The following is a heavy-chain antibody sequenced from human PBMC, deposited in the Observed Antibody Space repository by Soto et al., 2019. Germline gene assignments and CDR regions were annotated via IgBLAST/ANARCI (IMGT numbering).Heavy chain of an antibody. CDR2: INPNSGGT. J-gene: IGHJ6*02. CDR1: GYTFTGYY. D-gene: IGHD6-13*01. V-gene: IGHV1-2*04. Sequence: ALVKVSCKASGYTFTGYYMHWVRQAPGQGLEWMGWINPNSGGTNYAQKFQGWVTMTRDTSISTAYMELSRLRSDDTAVYYCARVRYSSSYGDYYGMDVWGQGTTVTVSS. CDR3: ARVRYSSSYGDYYGMDV.